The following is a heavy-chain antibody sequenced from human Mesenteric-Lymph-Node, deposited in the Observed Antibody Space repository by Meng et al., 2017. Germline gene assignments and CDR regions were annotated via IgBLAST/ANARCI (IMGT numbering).Heavy chain of an antibody. Sequence: SGPGRVKPSQTPSPTFALSGETVPSNSAAWNWIRQSPSRGLEWLGRTYYRSKWYNDYAVSVKSRITINPDTSKNQFSLQLNSVTPEDTAVYYCGRGGGSYYHFDYWGQGTLVTVSS. CDR3: GRGGGSYYHFDY. V-gene: IGHV6-1*01. D-gene: IGHD1-26*01. CDR2: TYYRSKWYN. CDR1: GETVPSNSAA. J-gene: IGHJ4*02.